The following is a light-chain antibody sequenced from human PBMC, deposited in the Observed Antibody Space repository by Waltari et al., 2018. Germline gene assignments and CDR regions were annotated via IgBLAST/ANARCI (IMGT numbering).Light chain of an antibody. CDR1: SLRDSS. CDR3: NSRDDSGHRVL. Sequence: SSELTQDPGVSVALGQTVRITCQGDSLRDSSANWSQQKPGQAPVIVIYGKTNRPAGIPVRFSGSSSGDTASLTIAGAQAEDEADYYCNSRDDSGHRVLFGGGTRLTVL. J-gene: IGLJ2*01. V-gene: IGLV3-19*01. CDR2: GKT.